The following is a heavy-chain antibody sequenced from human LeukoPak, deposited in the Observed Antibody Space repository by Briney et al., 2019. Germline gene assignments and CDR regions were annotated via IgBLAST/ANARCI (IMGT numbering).Heavy chain of an antibody. CDR3: AAGPGYDPWDY. V-gene: IGHV1-69*05. CDR1: GGTFSSYA. CDR2: IIPIFGTA. J-gene: IGHJ4*02. D-gene: IGHD3-3*01. Sequence: GASVKGSCKASGGTFSSYAISWVRQATGQGLEWMGGIIPIFGTANYAQKFQGRVTITTDESTSTAYMELSSLRSEDTAVYYCAAGPGYDPWDYWGQGTLVTVSS.